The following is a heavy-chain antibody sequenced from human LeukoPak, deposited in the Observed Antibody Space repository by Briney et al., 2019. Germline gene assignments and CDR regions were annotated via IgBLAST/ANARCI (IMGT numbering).Heavy chain of an antibody. V-gene: IGHV3-7*01. J-gene: IGHJ5*02. CDR3: AREYISPNWFDP. CDR1: GFTFSSYW. D-gene: IGHD5-12*01. CDR2: IKQDGSEK. Sequence: GGSLRLSCAASGFTFSSYWMNWVRQAPGKGLEWVANIKQDGSEKFYVDSVKGRFTISRDNAKNSLYLQMNSLRAEDTAVYYCAREYISPNWFDPWGQGTLVTVSS.